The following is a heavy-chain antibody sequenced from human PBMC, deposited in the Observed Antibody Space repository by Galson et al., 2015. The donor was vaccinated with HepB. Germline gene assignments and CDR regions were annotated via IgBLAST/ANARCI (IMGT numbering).Heavy chain of an antibody. Sequence: SLRLSCAASGFTVSSNYMSWVRQAPGKGLEWVSVIYSGGSTYYADSVKGRFTISRDNSKNTLCLQMNSLRAEDTAVYYCASRYYYDSSGYDTGGVFDLWGRGTLVTVSS. CDR1: GFTVSSNY. CDR2: IYSGGST. CDR3: ASRYYYDSSGYDTGGVFDL. V-gene: IGHV3-66*01. D-gene: IGHD3-22*01. J-gene: IGHJ2*01.